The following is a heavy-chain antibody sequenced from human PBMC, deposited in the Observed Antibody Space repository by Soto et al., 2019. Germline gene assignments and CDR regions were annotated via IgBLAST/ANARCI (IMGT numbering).Heavy chain of an antibody. CDR2: IYHSGTT. Sequence: PSETLSLTCAVSDFSISSGHYWGWIRQPPGXGLEWIGSIYHSGTTYNNPSLKSRVTMSVDKSKNQFSLKLSSVTAADTAVYYCARWRNDCSTTSCYHFDYWGQGTLVTVSS. CDR1: DFSISSGHY. D-gene: IGHD2-2*01. CDR3: ARWRNDCSTTSCYHFDY. V-gene: IGHV4-38-2*01. J-gene: IGHJ4*02.